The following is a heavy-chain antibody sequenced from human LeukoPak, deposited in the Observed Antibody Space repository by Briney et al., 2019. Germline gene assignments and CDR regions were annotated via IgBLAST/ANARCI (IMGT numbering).Heavy chain of an antibody. CDR3: ARHCTPDYYDSSGYYYSAFDI. Sequence: GESLQISCQGSAYSFTSSWIGWVRQMPGHGLEWMGIIYPGDSDTRYSPSFQGQVTISADKSISTAYLQWSSLKASDTAMYYCARHCTPDYYDSSGYYYSAFDIWGQGTLVTVSS. D-gene: IGHD3-22*01. CDR2: IYPGDSDT. CDR1: AYSFTSSW. V-gene: IGHV5-51*01. J-gene: IGHJ4*02.